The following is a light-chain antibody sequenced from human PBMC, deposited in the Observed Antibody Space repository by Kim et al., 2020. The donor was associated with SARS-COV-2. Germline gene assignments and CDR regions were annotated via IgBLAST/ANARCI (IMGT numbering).Light chain of an antibody. CDR2: EVT. V-gene: IGLV2-8*01. J-gene: IGLJ1*01. CDR3: SSYAGSNNLEV. CDR1: SSDVGGYDY. Sequence: QSALTQPPSASGSPGQSVTISCTGTSSDVGGYDYVCWYQQHPGRAPKLIIYEVTKRPSGVPDRFSGSKSGNTASLTVSGLHAEDEADYYCSSYAGSNNLEVFGTGTKVTVL.